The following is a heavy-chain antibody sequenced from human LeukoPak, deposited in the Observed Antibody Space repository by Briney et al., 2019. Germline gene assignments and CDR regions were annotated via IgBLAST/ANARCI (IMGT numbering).Heavy chain of an antibody. J-gene: IGHJ5*02. CDR2: MNPNSGNT. D-gene: IGHD3-3*01. V-gene: IGHV1-8*02. CDR1: GYIFTGHY. Sequence: ASVKVSCKASGYIFTGHYMHWARQAPGQGLEWMGWMNPNSGNTGYAQKFQGRVTMTRNTSISTAYMELSSLRSEDTAVYYCARGELRFLEWLYRGDWFDPWGQGTLVTVSS. CDR3: ARGELRFLEWLYRGDWFDP.